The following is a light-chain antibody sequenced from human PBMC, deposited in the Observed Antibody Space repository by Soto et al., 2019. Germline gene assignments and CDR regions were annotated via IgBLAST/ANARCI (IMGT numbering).Light chain of an antibody. Sequence: EIVLTQSPGTLSLSPGERATLSCRASQSVSTSSLAWYQQKPGQAPRLLIYGASSRATGIPDRVSGSGSGADFTLSISRLEPEDFAMYYCQQYGSSPYTFGQGTKVEIK. CDR1: QSVSTSS. V-gene: IGKV3-20*01. CDR2: GAS. J-gene: IGKJ2*01. CDR3: QQYGSSPYT.